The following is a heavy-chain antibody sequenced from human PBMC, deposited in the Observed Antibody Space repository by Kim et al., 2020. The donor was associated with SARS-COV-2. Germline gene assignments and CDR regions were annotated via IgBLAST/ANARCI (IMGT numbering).Heavy chain of an antibody. Sequence: PALKSRVSISVDTSKNQFSLKLSSGTAADTAVYYCARHQYISGSYLYYFDYWGPGTLVTVSS. CDR3: ARHQYISGSYLYYFDY. J-gene: IGHJ4*02. V-gene: IGHV4-39*01. D-gene: IGHD3-10*01.